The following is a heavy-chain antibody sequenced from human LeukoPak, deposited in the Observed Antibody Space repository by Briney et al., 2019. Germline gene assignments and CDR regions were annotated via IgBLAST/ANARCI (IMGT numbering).Heavy chain of an antibody. CDR1: GFTFSSYG. D-gene: IGHD3-9*01. Sequence: GGSLRLSCAASGFTFSSYGMNWVRQAPGKGLEWVSYISTTGTTVYYTDSVKGRSTISRDNAKNSLYLQMNSLRAEDTAVYYCAREIWFYWGQGTLVTVSS. V-gene: IGHV3-48*03. J-gene: IGHJ4*02. CDR3: AREIWFY. CDR2: ISTTGTTV.